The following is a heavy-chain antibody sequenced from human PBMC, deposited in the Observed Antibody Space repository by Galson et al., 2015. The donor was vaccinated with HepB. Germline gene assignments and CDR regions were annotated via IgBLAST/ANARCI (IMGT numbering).Heavy chain of an antibody. CDR1: GFIFTDYG. V-gene: IGHV3-21*01. Sequence: SLRLSCAASGFIFTDYGMNWVRQAPGKGLEWVSFISSDSGYIYYADLVKGRFAISRDNANNAVYLQMNSLRAEDTAVYYCARDSPSRNMTTFDPWGQGTLVTVSS. CDR3: ARDSPSRNMTTFDP. CDR2: ISSDSGYI. D-gene: IGHD1-1*01. J-gene: IGHJ5*02.